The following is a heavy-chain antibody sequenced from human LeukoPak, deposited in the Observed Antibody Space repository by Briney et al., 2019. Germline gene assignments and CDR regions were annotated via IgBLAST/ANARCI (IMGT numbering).Heavy chain of an antibody. CDR3: ASSLVGGGGCPFCYMDV. Sequence: SETLSLTCSASGDSISSSSYYWAWIRQPPGKGLEWIGNIYFSGSSYYNPSLRSRLTISVDTSKNQFSLKLSSVTAADTAVYYCASSLVGGGGCPFCYMDVWGKGTTVTVSS. CDR2: IYFSGSS. V-gene: IGHV4-39*07. D-gene: IGHD3-10*01. CDR1: GDSISSSSYY. J-gene: IGHJ6*03.